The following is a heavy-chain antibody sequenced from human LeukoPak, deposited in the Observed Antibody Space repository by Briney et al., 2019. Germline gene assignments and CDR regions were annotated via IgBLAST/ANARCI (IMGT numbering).Heavy chain of an antibody. V-gene: IGHV4-34*01. J-gene: IGHJ6*03. CDR3: ARGRGYYHYYYMDV. CDR1: GGSFSGYY. D-gene: IGHD3-3*01. Sequence: SETLSLTCAVYGGSFSGYYWSWIRQPPGKGLEWIGEINHSGSTNCNPSLKSRVTISVDTSKNQFSLKLSSVTAADTAVYYCARGRGYYHYYYMDVWGKGTTVTVSS. CDR2: INHSGST.